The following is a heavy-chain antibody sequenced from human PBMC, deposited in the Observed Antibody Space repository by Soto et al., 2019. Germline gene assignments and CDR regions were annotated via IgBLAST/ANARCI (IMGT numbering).Heavy chain of an antibody. CDR2: IYYSGST. J-gene: IGHJ5*02. Sequence: PSETLSLTCTVSGGSISSGGYYWSWIRQHPGKGLEWIGYIYYSGSTYYNPSLKSRVTISVDTSKNQFSLKLSPVTAADTAVYYCARFRWGDNWFDPWGQGTLVTVSS. V-gene: IGHV4-31*03. CDR3: ARFRWGDNWFDP. CDR1: GGSISSGGYY. D-gene: IGHD3-10*01.